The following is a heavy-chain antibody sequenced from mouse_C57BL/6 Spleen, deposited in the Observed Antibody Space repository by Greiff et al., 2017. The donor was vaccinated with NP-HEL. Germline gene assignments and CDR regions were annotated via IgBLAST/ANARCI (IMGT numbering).Heavy chain of an antibody. CDR1: GYTFTDYS. V-gene: IGHV1-76*01. CDR2: IYPGSGNT. Sequence: VKLVESGAELVRPGASVKLSCKASGYTFTDYSINWVKQRPGPGLEWIARIYPGSGNTYYNEKFKGKATLTAEKSSSTAYMQLSSLTSEDSAVYFCARDYGSRTGFAYWGQGTLVTVSA. D-gene: IGHD1-1*01. CDR3: ARDYGSRTGFAY. J-gene: IGHJ3*01.